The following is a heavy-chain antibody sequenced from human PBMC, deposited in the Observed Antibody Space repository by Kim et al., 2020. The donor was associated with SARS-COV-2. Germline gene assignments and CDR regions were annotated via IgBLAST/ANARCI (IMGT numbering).Heavy chain of an antibody. CDR1: GFTFSSYA. CDR2: ISGSGGST. D-gene: IGHD6-6*01. J-gene: IGHJ4*02. V-gene: IGHV3-23*01. CDR3: AGYPERLDKLEPTLRSFDY. Sequence: GGSLRLSCAASGFTFSSYAMSWVRQAPGKGLEWVSAISGSGGSTYYADSVKGRFTISRDNSKNTLYLQMNSLRAEDTAVYYCAGYPERLDKLEPTLRSFDYWGQGTLVTVSS.